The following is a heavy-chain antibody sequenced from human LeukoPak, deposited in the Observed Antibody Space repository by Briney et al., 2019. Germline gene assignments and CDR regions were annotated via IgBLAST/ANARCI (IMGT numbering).Heavy chain of an antibody. V-gene: IGHV4-59*08. J-gene: IGHJ4*02. Sequence: SETLSLTCSVSGGSISSYYWSWIRQPPGKGLEWIGYIYYSGSTNYNPSLKSRVTMSVDTSKNQFSLKRSSVTAADTAVYYCARGEGYCSSTSCKGVVFGYWGQGTLVTVSS. CDR1: GGSISSYY. D-gene: IGHD2-2*01. CDR2: IYYSGST. CDR3: ARGEGYCSSTSCKGVVFGY.